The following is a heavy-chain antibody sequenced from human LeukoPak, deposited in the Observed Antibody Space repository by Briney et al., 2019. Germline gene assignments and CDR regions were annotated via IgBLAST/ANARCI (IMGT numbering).Heavy chain of an antibody. J-gene: IGHJ6*02. CDR2: ISYDGSNK. D-gene: IGHD3-10*01. CDR3: ARGLHYYYFGMDV. CDR1: GFTFSSYT. V-gene: IGHV3-30-3*01. Sequence: PGGSLRLLCAASGFTFSSYTMHWVREAPGKGLVWLAVISYDGSNKYYALSAKGRFTISRDNSKNTLYLQMNSLRAEDTAVYYCARGLHYYYFGMDVWGQGTTVTVSS.